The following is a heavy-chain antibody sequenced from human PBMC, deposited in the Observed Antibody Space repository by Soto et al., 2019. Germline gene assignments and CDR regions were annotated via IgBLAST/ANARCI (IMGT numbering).Heavy chain of an antibody. V-gene: IGHV3-48*01. J-gene: IGHJ3*02. CDR2: ISSSSSTI. D-gene: IGHD2-2*01. CDR3: ARDLIVVVPAANSDAFDI. CDR1: GFSFSSYS. Sequence: GGSLRLSCAASGFSFSSYSMNWVRQAPGKGLEWVSYISSSSSTIYYADSVKGRFTISRDNAKNSLYLQMNSLRAEDTAVYYCARDLIVVVPAANSDAFDIWGQGTMVTVSS.